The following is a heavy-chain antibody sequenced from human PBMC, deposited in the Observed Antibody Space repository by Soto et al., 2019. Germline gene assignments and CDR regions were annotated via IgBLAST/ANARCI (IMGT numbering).Heavy chain of an antibody. CDR1: GGTFSSYA. D-gene: IGHD2-15*01. Sequence: GASVKVSCKASGGTFSSYAISWVRQAPGQGLEWMGGIIPIFGTANYAQKFQGRVTITADESTSTAYMELSSLRSEDTAVYYCARDPQYCSGGSCYSLQHFNWFEPWGQGTLVTVSS. V-gene: IGHV1-69*13. CDR3: ARDPQYCSGGSCYSLQHFNWFEP. CDR2: IIPIFGTA. J-gene: IGHJ5*02.